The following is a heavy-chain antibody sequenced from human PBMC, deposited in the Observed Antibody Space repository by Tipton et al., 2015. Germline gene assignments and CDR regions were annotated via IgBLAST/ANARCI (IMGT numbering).Heavy chain of an antibody. V-gene: IGHV4-4*02. J-gene: IGHJ6*02. CDR3: ARDCRGGGGCHYYYGMDV. CDR2: IHHGGST. D-gene: IGHD2-21*01. CDR1: GDSISSSNW. Sequence: SLRLSCSVSGDSISSSNWWSWVRQPPGKGLEWIGEIHHGGSTNYNPSLKSRVTISVDTSKNQFSLKVNSVTAADTAVYYCARDCRGGGGCHYYYGMDVWGQGTTVTVSS.